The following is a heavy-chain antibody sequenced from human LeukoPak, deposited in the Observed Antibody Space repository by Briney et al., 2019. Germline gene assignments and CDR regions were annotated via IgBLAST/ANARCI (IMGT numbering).Heavy chain of an antibody. V-gene: IGHV1-18*04. CDR1: GYTFTSYY. D-gene: IGHD3-16*02. Sequence: ASVKVSCKASGYTFTSYYMHWVRQAAGQGREWMGWISAYNGNTNYAQKLQGRVTMTTDTSTSTAYMELRSLRSDDTAVYYCARVKGGAEKIYYDYVWGSYRRLDYWGQGTLVTVSS. J-gene: IGHJ4*02. CDR2: ISAYNGNT. CDR3: ARVKGGAEKIYYDYVWGSYRRLDY.